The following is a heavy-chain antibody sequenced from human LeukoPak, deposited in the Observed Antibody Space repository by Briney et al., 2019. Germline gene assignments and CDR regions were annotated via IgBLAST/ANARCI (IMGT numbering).Heavy chain of an antibody. CDR2: IIPILGIA. V-gene: IGHV1-69*02. J-gene: IGHJ4*02. D-gene: IGHD1-26*01. CDR1: GGTFSSYT. CDR3: ASEKVPNLVLGANDY. Sequence: SVKVSCKASGGTFSSYTISWVRQAPGQGLEWIGRIIPILGIANYAQKFQGRVTITPDKSTSTAYIELSSLRSEDTAVYYCASEKVPNLVLGANDYWGQGTLVTVSS.